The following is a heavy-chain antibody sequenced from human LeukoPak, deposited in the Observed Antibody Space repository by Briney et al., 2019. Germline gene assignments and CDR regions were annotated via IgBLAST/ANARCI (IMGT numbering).Heavy chain of an antibody. Sequence: GGSLRLSCAASGFTFSNYAMNWVRQAPGKGLEWVAVLIGSSGASDYADSVKGRFTISRDNSKNTLFLQMNSLRAEDTAIYYCAKGAFDYVEIAYFDYWGQGALVTVSS. V-gene: IGHV3-23*01. CDR2: LIGSSGAS. J-gene: IGHJ4*02. D-gene: IGHD3-16*01. CDR1: GFTFSNYA. CDR3: AKGAFDYVEIAYFDY.